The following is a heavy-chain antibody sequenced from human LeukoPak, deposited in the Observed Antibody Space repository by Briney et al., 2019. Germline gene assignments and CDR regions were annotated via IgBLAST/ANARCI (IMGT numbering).Heavy chain of an antibody. V-gene: IGHV3-30*02. CDR3: AKDSRNYFSLDY. CDR2: IRYDGSNT. Sequence: GGSLRLSCAASGFTFSSYGMHWVRQAPGTGLEWVAFIRYDGSNTYYADSVKGRFTISRDNSKNSLYLQMKSLRAEDTAVYYCAKDSRNYFSLDYWGQGTLVTVSS. J-gene: IGHJ4*02. CDR1: GFTFSSYG. D-gene: IGHD1-7*01.